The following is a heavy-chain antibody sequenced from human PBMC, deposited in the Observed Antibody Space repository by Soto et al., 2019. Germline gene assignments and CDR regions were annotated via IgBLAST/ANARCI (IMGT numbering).Heavy chain of an antibody. V-gene: IGHV1-18*01. CDR1: GYTFTSYG. J-gene: IGHJ4*02. CDR2: ISAYNGNT. Sequence: ASVKVSCKASGYTFTSYGISWVRQAPGQGLEWMGWISAYNGNTNYAQKLQGRVTMTTDTSTSTVHMEVRSLRSDDTAIYYCAKYQPMTQPRPYFDYWGQGTLVTVSS. D-gene: IGHD3-22*01. CDR3: AKYQPMTQPRPYFDY.